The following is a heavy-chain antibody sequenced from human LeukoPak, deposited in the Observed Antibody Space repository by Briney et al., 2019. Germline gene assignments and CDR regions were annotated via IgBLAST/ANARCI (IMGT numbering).Heavy chain of an antibody. D-gene: IGHD3-3*01. Sequence: GVSLRLSCAASVFTFRSYAMSWVRQARGKGRECVSALSGSGGSKYYADSVKGRFTISRDNSKHTLYLQMNSLRDEDTAGYYCAKDFWSGYYGHDAFDIWGQGTMVTVSS. CDR2: LSGSGGSK. CDR1: VFTFRSYA. J-gene: IGHJ3*02. V-gene: IGHV3-23*01. CDR3: AKDFWSGYYGHDAFDI.